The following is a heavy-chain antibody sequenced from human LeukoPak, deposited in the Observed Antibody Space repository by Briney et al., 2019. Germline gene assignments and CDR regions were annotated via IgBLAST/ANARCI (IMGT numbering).Heavy chain of an antibody. CDR1: GYTFTSYG. J-gene: IGHJ5*02. D-gene: IGHD2-15*01. V-gene: IGHV1-18*01. Sequence: ASVKVSCKASGYTFTSYGISWVRQAPGQGLEWMGWISAYNGNTNYAQKFQGRVTITADKSTSTAYMELSSLRSEDTAVYYCARGGVVAARRWFDPWGQGTLVTVSS. CDR3: ARGGVVAARRWFDP. CDR2: ISAYNGNT.